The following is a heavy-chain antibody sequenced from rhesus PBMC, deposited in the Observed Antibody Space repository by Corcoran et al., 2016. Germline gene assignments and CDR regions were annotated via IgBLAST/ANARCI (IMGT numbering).Heavy chain of an antibody. CDR3: ASSPGYYWYFDL. D-gene: IGHD3-28*01. V-gene: IGHV4-169*02. CDR1: GGPISSSY. J-gene: IGHJ2*01. Sequence: QLQLQESGPGLVKPSETLSVTCAVSGGPISSSYWSWIRQAPEEGLEWIGFIYCSGSSTNYNPSLKCRVTLSVDTAKDQLSLKLSSVTAADTAVYYCASSPGYYWYFDLWGPGTPITISS. CDR2: IYCSGSST.